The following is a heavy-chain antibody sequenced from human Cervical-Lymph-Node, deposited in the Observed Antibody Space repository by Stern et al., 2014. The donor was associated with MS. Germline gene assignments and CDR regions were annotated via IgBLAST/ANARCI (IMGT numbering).Heavy chain of an antibody. D-gene: IGHD2-15*01. CDR1: GYTFIAYY. Sequence: QVQLGQSGAEVKKPGASVTVSCKASGYTFIAYYIHWVRQAPGQGFEWLGWINPSTGATNYGQKFQGRVTMTRDTSINTAYVELRRLRSDDTAVYFCAKVAWELLGAFDIWGQGTLITVSS. CDR3: AKVAWELLGAFDI. V-gene: IGHV1-2*02. J-gene: IGHJ3*02. CDR2: INPSTGAT.